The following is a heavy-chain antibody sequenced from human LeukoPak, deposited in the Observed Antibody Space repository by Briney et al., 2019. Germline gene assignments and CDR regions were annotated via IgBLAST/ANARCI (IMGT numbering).Heavy chain of an antibody. J-gene: IGHJ4*02. CDR1: GYVFIGYY. V-gene: IGHV1-2*02. CDR3: ARDRSYCSGGSCYGGFDY. Sequence: GVSVKVSCKASGYVFIGYYMNWMRQAPGQGLEWMGWINTNSGGTRYAQKFQGRVTITRDTSTSTVYMELSRLRSDDTAVYYCARDRSYCSGGSCYGGFDYWGLGTLVTASS. D-gene: IGHD2-15*01. CDR2: INTNSGGT.